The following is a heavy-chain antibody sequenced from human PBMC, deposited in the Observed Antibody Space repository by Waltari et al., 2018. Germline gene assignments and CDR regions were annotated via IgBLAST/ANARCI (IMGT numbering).Heavy chain of an antibody. CDR1: EFSVNETS. J-gene: IGHJ5*01. V-gene: IGHV3-53*01. CDR2: IYRGENT. D-gene: IGHD3-16*01. CDR3: AKLATSSDHGGGWLDS. Sequence: ELQLVESGGGVIQPGGSLRLSCAASEFSVNETSINWVRQAPGKGLEWVAIIYRGENTYFADSVKGRFSISRDNSKNTVYLQINSLRVDDTAVYYCAKLATSSDHGGGWLDSWGQGTLVTVSS.